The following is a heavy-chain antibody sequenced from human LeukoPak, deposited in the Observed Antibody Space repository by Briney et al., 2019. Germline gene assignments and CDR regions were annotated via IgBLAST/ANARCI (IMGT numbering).Heavy chain of an antibody. J-gene: IGHJ4*02. Sequence: GGSLRLSCAASGLTFSDYYMSWIRQAPGKGLEWVSYISSSGSTIYYADSVKGRLTISRDNSKNTLYLQMNSLRAEDTAVYYCARVVGATAYYFDYWGQGTLVTVSS. CDR2: ISSSGSTI. CDR3: ARVVGATAYYFDY. V-gene: IGHV3-11*04. D-gene: IGHD1-26*01. CDR1: GLTFSDYY.